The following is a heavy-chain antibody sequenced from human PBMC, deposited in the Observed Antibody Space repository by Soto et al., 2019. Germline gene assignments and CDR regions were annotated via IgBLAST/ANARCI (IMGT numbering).Heavy chain of an antibody. CDR3: ARTAHDGIAVAID. CDR2: ISSSGSTI. V-gene: IGHV3-48*04. J-gene: IGHJ4*02. CDR1: GFTFSSYA. Sequence: SGGSLRLSCAASGFTFSSYAMSWVRQAPGKGLEWVSYISSSGSTIYYADSVKGRFTISRDNAKNSLYLQMNSLRAEDTAVYYCARTAHDGIAVAIDWGQGTLVTVSS. D-gene: IGHD6-19*01.